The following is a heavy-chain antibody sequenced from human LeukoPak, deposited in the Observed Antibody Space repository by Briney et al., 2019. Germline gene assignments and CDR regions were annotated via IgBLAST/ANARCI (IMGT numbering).Heavy chain of an antibody. CDR2: ISAYNGNT. Sequence: EASVKVSCKASGYTFTSYGISWVRQAPGQGLEWMGWISAYNGNTNYAQKLQGRVTMTTDTSTSTAYMELRSLRSDDTAVYYCARLRGYGDENWFDPWGQGTLVTVSS. CDR1: GYTFTSYG. CDR3: ARLRGYGDENWFDP. J-gene: IGHJ5*02. D-gene: IGHD4-17*01. V-gene: IGHV1-18*01.